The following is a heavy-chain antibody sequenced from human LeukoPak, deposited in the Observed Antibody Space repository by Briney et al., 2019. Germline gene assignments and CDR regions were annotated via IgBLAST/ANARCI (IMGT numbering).Heavy chain of an antibody. V-gene: IGHV3-53*01. J-gene: IGHJ4*02. CDR3: ARAPNGWYFDY. D-gene: IGHD6-19*01. CDR2: IYNDGNT. Sequence: GGSLRLSCAASGFTVSSDYMSWVRRAPGKGLEWVSAIYNDGNTYYADSMKGRFTIFRDNSKNTLYLQMNSLRVEDTAVYYCARAPNGWYFDYWGQGSLVTVSS. CDR1: GFTVSSDY.